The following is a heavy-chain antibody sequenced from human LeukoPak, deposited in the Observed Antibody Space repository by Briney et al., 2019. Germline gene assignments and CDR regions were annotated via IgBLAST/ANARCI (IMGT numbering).Heavy chain of an antibody. D-gene: IGHD1-7*01. CDR3: AKGGSANFPGRGYFDY. J-gene: IGHJ4*02. CDR2: ISVSGGST. Sequence: GGSLRLSCVASGFTFDNYGMSWVRQAPGKGLQWVSYISVSGGSTYYTDSVKGRFTISRDNSKSTLYLQLDGLRAEDTAVYFCAKGGSANFPGRGYFDYWGQGTLVTVSS. V-gene: IGHV3-23*01. CDR1: GFTFDNYG.